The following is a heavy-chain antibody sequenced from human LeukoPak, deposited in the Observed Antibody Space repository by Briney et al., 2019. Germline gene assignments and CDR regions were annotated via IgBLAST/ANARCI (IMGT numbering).Heavy chain of an antibody. D-gene: IGHD3-22*01. CDR3: AREFYDSSGYGYWYFDL. Sequence: PGGSLRLSCIASEFTFSSYWMNWVRQAPGKGLEWVANIKQDGSEKYYVDSVKGRFTISRDNAKNSLYLQMNSLRAEDTAVYYCAREFYDSSGYGYWYFDLWGRGTLVTVSS. V-gene: IGHV3-7*01. J-gene: IGHJ2*01. CDR2: IKQDGSEK. CDR1: EFTFSSYW.